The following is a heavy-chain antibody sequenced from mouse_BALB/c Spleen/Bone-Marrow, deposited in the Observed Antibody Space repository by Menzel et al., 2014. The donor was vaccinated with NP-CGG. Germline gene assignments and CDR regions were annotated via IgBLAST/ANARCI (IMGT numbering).Heavy chain of an antibody. CDR1: GFTFSSYG. Sequence: EVQRVESGGGLVQSGGSLKLSCAASGFTFSSYGMSWVRQTPDKRLGLVATINTTGGNTYYPDSVKGRFTISRDNAKNPLYLQMNSLKSEDTAMYYCARGRDYWGQGTPLTVSS. CDR2: INTTGGNT. J-gene: IGHJ2*01. CDR3: ARGRDY. V-gene: IGHV5-6-3*01.